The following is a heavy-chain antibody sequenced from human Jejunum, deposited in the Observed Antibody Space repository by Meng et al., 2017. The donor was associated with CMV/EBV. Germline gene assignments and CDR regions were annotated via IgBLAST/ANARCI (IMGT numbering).Heavy chain of an antibody. V-gene: IGHV3-23*01. CDR3: AKGSADGYNGLFDY. CDR1: GFSFSSSA. Sequence: SGFSFSSSAMSWVREAPGKGLEWVSGFSRSGESTYYADSVRGRFTISRDNSKNTLYLQMNSLRAEDTALYYCAKGSADGYNGLFDYWGQGALVTVSS. D-gene: IGHD5-24*01. J-gene: IGHJ4*02. CDR2: FSRSGEST.